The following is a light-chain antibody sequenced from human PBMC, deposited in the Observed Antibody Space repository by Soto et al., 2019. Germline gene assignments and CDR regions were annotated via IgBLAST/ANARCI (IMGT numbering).Light chain of an antibody. CDR3: QQYTNWPPIT. CDR2: GAS. Sequence: EVVLTQSPGTLSLSPGERATLSCRASQSVSSRRLAWYQQKPGQAPRFLIYGASTRPTGIPDRFSGSGSGTEFTLTISSLQSEDFAVYYCQQYTNWPPITFGQGTRLEIK. CDR1: QSVSSR. V-gene: IGKV3D-15*01. J-gene: IGKJ5*01.